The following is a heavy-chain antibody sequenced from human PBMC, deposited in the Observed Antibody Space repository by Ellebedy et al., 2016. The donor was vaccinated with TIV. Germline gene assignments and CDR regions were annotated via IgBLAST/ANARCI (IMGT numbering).Heavy chain of an antibody. CDR2: IYHSGST. CDR3: ARGDCSGGSCGYFDY. Sequence: MPSETLSLTCVVSGGSFMKNWWSWVRQPPGKGLEWIGDIYHSGSTNYSPSLKRRVTISVDKSRNQFSLKLTSVTAADTAVYYCARGDCSGGSCGYFDYWGQGTLVTVSS. CDR1: GGSFMKNW. J-gene: IGHJ4*02. D-gene: IGHD2-15*01. V-gene: IGHV4-4*02.